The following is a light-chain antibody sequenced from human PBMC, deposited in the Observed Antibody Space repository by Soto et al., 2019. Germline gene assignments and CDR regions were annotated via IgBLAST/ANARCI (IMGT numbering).Light chain of an antibody. Sequence: QSALTQPPSASGSPGQSVTISCTGTKSDIGVYDFVSWYQHHPGKAPRLIIYEVVQRPSGVTDRFSGSKSGNTASLTVSVLQAADEADYFCKSYAGSNTYVFGSGTKVTVL. CDR3: KSYAGSNTYV. J-gene: IGLJ1*01. V-gene: IGLV2-8*01. CDR2: EVV. CDR1: KSDIGVYDF.